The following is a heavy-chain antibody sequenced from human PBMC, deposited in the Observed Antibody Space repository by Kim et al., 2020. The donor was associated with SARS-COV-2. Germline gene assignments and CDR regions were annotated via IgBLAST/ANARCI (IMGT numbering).Heavy chain of an antibody. Sequence: TYYNPSLKSRVTISVDTSKNQFSLKPSSVTAADTAVYYCGRWFTYYFDYWGQGTLVTVSS. CDR2: T. CDR3: GRWFTYYFDY. D-gene: IGHD3-16*01. V-gene: IGHV4-31*02. J-gene: IGHJ4*02.